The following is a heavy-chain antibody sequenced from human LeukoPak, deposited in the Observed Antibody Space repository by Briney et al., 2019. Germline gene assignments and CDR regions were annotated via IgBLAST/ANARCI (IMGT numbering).Heavy chain of an antibody. Sequence: PSETLSLTCTVSGYSISSGHYLAWIRQPPGKGLEWIGNIYHRGTTYYSPSLESRVTISVDTSTNQFSLKLSSVTAADTAVYYCASIYGSGSYYWFDPWGQGTLVTVSS. D-gene: IGHD3-10*01. CDR3: ASIYGSGSYYWFDP. CDR2: IYHRGTT. J-gene: IGHJ5*02. CDR1: GYSISSGHY. V-gene: IGHV4-38-2*02.